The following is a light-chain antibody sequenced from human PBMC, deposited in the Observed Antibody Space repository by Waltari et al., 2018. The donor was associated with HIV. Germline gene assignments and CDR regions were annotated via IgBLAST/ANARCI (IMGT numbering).Light chain of an antibody. CDR1: SSDVGGYNY. V-gene: IGLV2-14*01. CDR2: EVT. J-gene: IGLJ1*01. Sequence: QSALTQPASVSGSPGQSITISCTGASSDVGGYNYVSWYQHHPGKAPKLIIYEVTNRPSGVSNRFSGSKSGNTASLTISGLQPEDEADYYCCSYAGRYLRVFGSGTKVTVL. CDR3: CSYAGRYLRV.